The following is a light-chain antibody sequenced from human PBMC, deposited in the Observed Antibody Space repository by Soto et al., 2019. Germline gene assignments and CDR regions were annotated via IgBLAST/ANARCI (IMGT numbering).Light chain of an antibody. V-gene: IGKV3-20*01. Sequence: ELVLTQSPGTLSLSPGERATLSCTSSQSVSSSYLAWYQQKPGQAPRLLIYGASIRATGIPHRFSGSGSGTDFTLTISRLEPEDFAVYYCQQYGSSPRTFGQGTKVEIK. CDR1: QSVSSSY. CDR3: QQYGSSPRT. CDR2: GAS. J-gene: IGKJ1*01.